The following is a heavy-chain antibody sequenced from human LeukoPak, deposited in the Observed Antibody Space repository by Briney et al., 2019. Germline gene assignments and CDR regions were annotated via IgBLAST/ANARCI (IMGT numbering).Heavy chain of an antibody. CDR3: ARDLSGNDKVWGSKSYYSDY. CDR1: GFTFTDAW. CDR2: ISGSSSII. J-gene: IGHJ4*02. V-gene: IGHV3-48*02. D-gene: IGHD3-16*01. Sequence: SGGSLRLSCAVSGFTFTDAWMTWIRQAPGKGLEWVSYISGSSSIIYYADPVKGRFTISRDNAKNSLYLQMNSLRDEDTAVYYCARDLSGNDKVWGSKSYYSDYWGQGTLVTVSS.